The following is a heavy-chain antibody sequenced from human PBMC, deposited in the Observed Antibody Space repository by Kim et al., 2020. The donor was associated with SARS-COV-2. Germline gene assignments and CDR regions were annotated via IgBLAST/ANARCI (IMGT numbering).Heavy chain of an antibody. Sequence: ASVKVSCKVSGYTLTELSMHWVRQAPGKGLEWMGGFDPEDGETIYAQKFQGRVTMTEDTSTDTAYMELSSLRSEDTAVYYCATARLRSGSYYGTLDYWGQGTLVTVSS. J-gene: IGHJ4*02. V-gene: IGHV1-24*01. CDR2: FDPEDGET. D-gene: IGHD1-26*01. CDR3: ATARLRSGSYYGTLDY. CDR1: GYTLTELS.